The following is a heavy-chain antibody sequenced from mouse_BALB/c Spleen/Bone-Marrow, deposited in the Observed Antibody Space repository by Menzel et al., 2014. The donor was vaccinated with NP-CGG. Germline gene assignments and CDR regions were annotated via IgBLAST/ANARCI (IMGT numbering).Heavy chain of an antibody. J-gene: IGHJ2*01. CDR2: IYPGNSDT. D-gene: IGHD3-1*01. V-gene: IGHV1-5*01. CDR1: GYTFSNYW. Sequence: EVQLQQSGTVLARPGAAVKMSCKASGYTFSNYWMHWVKQRPGQGLEWIGTIYPGNSDTTCNQKFKGKAKLTAVTSTSTAYMELSSLTNESSAVYYFTTLERCDFYYWGQGTPLTISS. CDR3: TTLERCDFYY.